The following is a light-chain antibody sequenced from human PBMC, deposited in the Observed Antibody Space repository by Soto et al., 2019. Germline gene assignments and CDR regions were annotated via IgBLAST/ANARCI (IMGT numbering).Light chain of an antibody. V-gene: IGKV4-1*01. J-gene: IGKJ4*01. CDR3: QQYYSTLALT. Sequence: DIVMTQSPDFLAVSLGERATINCKSSQSLLYDSNNKNYLAWYQQKPGQPPKLLIYWASTRESGVPDRFSGSGSGTDFTLTISSLQADDGAVYYCQQYYSTLALTFGGGTQVEIK. CDR2: WAS. CDR1: QSLLYDSNNKNY.